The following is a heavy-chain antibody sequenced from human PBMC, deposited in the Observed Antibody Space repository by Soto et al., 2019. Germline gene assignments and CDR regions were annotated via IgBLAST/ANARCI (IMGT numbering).Heavy chain of an antibody. D-gene: IGHD6-19*01. CDR1: GFTVSTYG. J-gene: IGHJ4*02. CDR3: XXXVASGY. CDR2: ISRDGGTK. Sequence: QVHLVESGGGVVQPGRSLRLSCAVSGFTVSTYGMHWVRQAPGKGLEWVAVISRDGGTKFYADSVKGRFTISRDNSRNTLFLEMNSLRGXXXAVXXXXXXVASGYWGQGTLVTVSS. V-gene: IGHV3-30*03.